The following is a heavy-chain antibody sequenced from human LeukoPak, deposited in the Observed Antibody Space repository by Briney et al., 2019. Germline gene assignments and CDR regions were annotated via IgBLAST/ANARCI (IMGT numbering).Heavy chain of an antibody. CDR1: GFTVSSYT. V-gene: IGHV3-48*02. J-gene: IGHJ4*02. CDR3: AGNSVYGYFEY. Sequence: GGSLRLSCAASGFTVSSYTMNWVRQAPGKGLEWASYIGKTSSATYYADSVKGRFTMSRDNAKSSLYLQMISLRDEDTAVYYCAGNSVYGYFEYWGQGTLVTVSS. CDR2: IGKTSSAT. D-gene: IGHD5/OR15-5a*01.